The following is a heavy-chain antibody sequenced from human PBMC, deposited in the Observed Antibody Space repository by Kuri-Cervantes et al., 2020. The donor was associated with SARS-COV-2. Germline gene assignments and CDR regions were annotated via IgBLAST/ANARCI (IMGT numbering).Heavy chain of an antibody. D-gene: IGHD2-21*01. CDR3: ARATGLEVVVVIAIPSILNAFDI. V-gene: IGHV4-61*09. CDR2: IYTSGST. J-gene: IGHJ3*02. Sequence: SCTVSGGSISSGSYYWSWIRQPAGKGLEWIGHIYTSGSTNYNPSLKSRVTISVDTSKNQFSLKPSSVTAADTAVYYCARATGLEVVVVIAIPSILNAFDIWGQGTMVTVSS. CDR1: GGSISSGSYY.